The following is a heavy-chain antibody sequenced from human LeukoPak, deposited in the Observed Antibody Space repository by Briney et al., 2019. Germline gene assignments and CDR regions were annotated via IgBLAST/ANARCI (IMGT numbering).Heavy chain of an antibody. Sequence: PSETLSLTCTVSGGSISSSSYYWGWIRQPPGKGLEWIGSIYYSGSTYYNPSLKSRVTISVDTSKNQFSLKLSSVTAADTAVYYCARDTTYNWNDPPTLDYWGQGTLVTVSS. D-gene: IGHD1-20*01. CDR3: ARDTTYNWNDPPTLDY. V-gene: IGHV4-39*07. CDR2: IYYSGST. J-gene: IGHJ4*02. CDR1: GGSISSSSYY.